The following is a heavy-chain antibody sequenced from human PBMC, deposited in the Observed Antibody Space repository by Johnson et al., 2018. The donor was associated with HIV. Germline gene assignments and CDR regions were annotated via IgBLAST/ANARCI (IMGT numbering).Heavy chain of an antibody. D-gene: IGHD1-26*01. CDR3: AKGLSLSGSDSYGAVDI. J-gene: IGHJ3*02. CDR2: ISYDGNNK. V-gene: IGHV3-30*18. Sequence: QVQLVESGGGVVQPGKSLTLSCVVSGLSFSNFGIHWVRQAPGKGLEWVAVISYDGNNKYSADSVKGRFTISRDNSKNTLYLQMTSLRPEDTAVYYCAKGLSLSGSDSYGAVDIWGQGTMVTVTS. CDR1: GLSFSNFG.